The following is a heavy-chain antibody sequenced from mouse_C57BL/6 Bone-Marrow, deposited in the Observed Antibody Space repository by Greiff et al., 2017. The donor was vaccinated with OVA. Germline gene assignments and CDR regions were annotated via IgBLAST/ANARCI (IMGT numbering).Heavy chain of an antibody. J-gene: IGHJ3*01. V-gene: IGHV14-4*01. CDR1: GFNIKDDY. D-gene: IGHD1-1*01. CDR3: TPYYGSSYPAWFAD. CDR2: IDPENGDT. Sequence: LVESGAELVRPGASVKLSCTASGFNIKDDYMHWVKQRPEQGLEWIGWIDPENGDTESASKFQGKATITADTSSNTAYLQLSSLTSEDTAVYYCTPYYGSSYPAWFADWGQGTLVTVSA.